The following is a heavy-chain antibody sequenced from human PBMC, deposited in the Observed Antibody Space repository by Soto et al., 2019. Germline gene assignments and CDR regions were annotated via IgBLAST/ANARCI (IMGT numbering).Heavy chain of an antibody. J-gene: IGHJ4*02. CDR1: GCGSADYW. D-gene: IGHD3-3*01. V-gene: IGHV5-51*01. Sequence: GESRKLSVKGSGCGSADYWMAWVRQMPGKGLELMGIIYPSDSDTRYRPSFQGQVTISADKSISSAYLQWSSLRASDTAMYYCARGGVSTRTFDYWGQGTPVTVSS. CDR2: IYPSDSDT. CDR3: ARGGVSTRTFDY.